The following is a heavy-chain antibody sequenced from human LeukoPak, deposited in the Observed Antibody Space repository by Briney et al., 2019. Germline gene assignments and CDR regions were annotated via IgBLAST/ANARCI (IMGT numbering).Heavy chain of an antibody. V-gene: IGHV3-48*01. Sequence: GGSLRLSCAASGFTFSSYSMNWVRRAPGKGLEWVSYISSSSSTIYYADSVKGRFTISRDNAKNSLYLQMNSLRAEDTAVYYCARVGRYYMDVWGKGTTVTVSS. J-gene: IGHJ6*03. D-gene: IGHD3-16*01. CDR3: ARVGRYYMDV. CDR1: GFTFSSYS. CDR2: ISSSSSTI.